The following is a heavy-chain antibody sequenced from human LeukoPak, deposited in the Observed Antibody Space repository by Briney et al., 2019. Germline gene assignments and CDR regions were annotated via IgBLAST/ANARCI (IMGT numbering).Heavy chain of an antibody. V-gene: IGHV4-61*05. CDR1: GGSISSSSYS. J-gene: IGHJ5*02. Sequence: PSETLSLTCTVSGGSISSSSYSWSWIRQPPGKGLERIGYIYYSGSTNYNPSLKSRVTISVDTSKNQFSLKLSSVTAADTAVYYCARSWSNYDWFDPWGQGTLVTVSS. CDR2: IYYSGST. CDR3: ARSWSNYDWFDP. D-gene: IGHD4-11*01.